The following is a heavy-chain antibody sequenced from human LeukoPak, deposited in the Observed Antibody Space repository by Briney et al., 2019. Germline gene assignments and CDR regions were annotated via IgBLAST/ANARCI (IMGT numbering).Heavy chain of an antibody. CDR3: AVTSWSAFDI. D-gene: IGHD2-2*01. J-gene: IGHJ3*02. Sequence: SETLSLTCTVSGGSISRSSYYWGWIRQPPGKGLEWIGSIYYSGSTYYNPSLKSRVTISVDTSKNQFSLKLSSVTAADTAVYYCAVTSWSAFDIWGQGTMVTVSS. V-gene: IGHV4-39*07. CDR2: IYYSGST. CDR1: GGSISRSSYY.